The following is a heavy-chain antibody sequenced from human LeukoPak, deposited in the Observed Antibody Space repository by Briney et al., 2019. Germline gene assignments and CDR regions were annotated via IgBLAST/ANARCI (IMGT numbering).Heavy chain of an antibody. Sequence: KASETLSLTCTVSGGSISSGSYYWSWIRQPAGKGLEWIGRIYTSGSTNYNPSLKSRVTISVDTSKNQFSLKLSSVTAADTAVYYCARERVGTNYKHFDYWGQGTLVTVSS. CDR2: IYTSGST. CDR1: GGSISSGSYY. CDR3: ARERVGTNYKHFDY. J-gene: IGHJ4*02. V-gene: IGHV4-61*02. D-gene: IGHD4/OR15-4a*01.